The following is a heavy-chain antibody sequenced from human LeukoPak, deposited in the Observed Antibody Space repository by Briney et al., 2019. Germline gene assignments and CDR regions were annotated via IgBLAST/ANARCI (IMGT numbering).Heavy chain of an antibody. Sequence: GGSLRLSCAASGFTFSSYGMHWVRQAPGKGLEWVAVISYDGSNKYYADSVKGRFTISRDNSKNTLYLQMNSLRAEDTAVYYCAKVLVAATLYYYYGMDAWGQGTTVTVSS. V-gene: IGHV3-30*18. CDR1: GFTFSSYG. J-gene: IGHJ6*02. CDR3: AKVLVAATLYYYYGMDA. D-gene: IGHD2-15*01. CDR2: ISYDGSNK.